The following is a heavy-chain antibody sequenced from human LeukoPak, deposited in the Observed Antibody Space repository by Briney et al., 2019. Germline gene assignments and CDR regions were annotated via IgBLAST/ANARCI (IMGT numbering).Heavy chain of an antibody. D-gene: IGHD3-22*01. CDR1: GYTFTNFG. J-gene: IGHJ6*02. CDR2: ISAYNGNT. CDR3: ARGESYYDSSDYPYGMDV. V-gene: IGHV1-18*01. Sequence: ASVKVSCKASGYTFTNFGISWVRQAPGQGLEWMGWISAYNGNTNYAQRLQGRVTMTTDTSTSTAYMELRSLRSDDTAVYYCARGESYYDSSDYPYGMDVWGQGTTVTVSS.